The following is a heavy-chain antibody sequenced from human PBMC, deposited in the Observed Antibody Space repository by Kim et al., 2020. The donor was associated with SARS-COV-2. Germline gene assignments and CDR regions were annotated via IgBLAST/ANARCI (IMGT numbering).Heavy chain of an antibody. CDR2: INHSGRT. J-gene: IGHJ6*02. CDR3: ARGRGGYGRDYYYGMDV. CDR1: GGSFSAYY. Sequence: SETLSLTCVVYGGSFSAYYWSWIRQPPGQGLEWIGEINHSGRTNYNPSLKSRVTISVNTSKNQLSLKLSSVTAADTAVYYCARGRGGYGRDYYYGMDVWGQGTTVTVSS. D-gene: IGHD5-12*01. V-gene: IGHV4-34*01.